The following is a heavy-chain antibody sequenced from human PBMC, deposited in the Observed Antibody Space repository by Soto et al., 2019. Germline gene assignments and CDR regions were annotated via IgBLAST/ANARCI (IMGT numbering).Heavy chain of an antibody. V-gene: IGHV3-64*01. Sequence: GGSLRLSCAASGFSFSDYSMNWVRQAPGKGLEYVSGISSNGVGTYYANSVQGRFTISRDNSKNTVYLQMGSLRPEGMAVYYCARRARPDFYYMDVWGKGTTVTVSS. J-gene: IGHJ6*03. CDR3: ARRARPDFYYMDV. D-gene: IGHD6-6*01. CDR2: ISSNGVGT. CDR1: GFSFSDYS.